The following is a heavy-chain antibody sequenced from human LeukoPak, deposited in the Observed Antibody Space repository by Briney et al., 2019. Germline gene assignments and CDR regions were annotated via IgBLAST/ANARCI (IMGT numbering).Heavy chain of an antibody. CDR3: ARDRGSYFSDAFDI. CDR1: GYIFTDYY. V-gene: IGHV1-2*02. Sequence: GASVTVSCKASGYIFTDYYMHWVRQAPGQGLEWMGWINHNSGGTNYAQKFQGRVAMTRDTSISTAYMELSRLRSDDTAVYYCARDRGSYFSDAFDIWGQGTMVTVSS. J-gene: IGHJ3*02. D-gene: IGHD1-26*01. CDR2: INHNSGGT.